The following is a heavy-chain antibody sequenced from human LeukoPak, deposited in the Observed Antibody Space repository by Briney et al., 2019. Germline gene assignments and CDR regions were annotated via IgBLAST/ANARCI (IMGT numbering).Heavy chain of an antibody. CDR3: ARDKGSGNYYNGWFDP. CDR2: INPFNGNT. D-gene: IGHD3-10*01. V-gene: IGHV1-18*01. Sequence: ASVKVSCKASGYTFTSYGISWVRQAPGQGLEWLGWINPFNGNTNYAQKFQNRVTMTTDTSTTTAYLELRSLKSNDTAIYYCARDKGSGNYYNGWFDPWGQGTLITVSS. J-gene: IGHJ5*02. CDR1: GYTFTSYG.